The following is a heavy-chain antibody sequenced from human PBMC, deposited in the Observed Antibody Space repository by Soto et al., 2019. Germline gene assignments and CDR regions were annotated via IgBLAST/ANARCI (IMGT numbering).Heavy chain of an antibody. CDR1: GFTFTSSA. V-gene: IGHV1-58*01. D-gene: IGHD2-21*02. J-gene: IGHJ4*02. CDR2: IVVGSGNT. CDR3: AAETYCGGDCYAGDY. Sequence: SVKVSCKASGFTFTSSAVQWVRQARGQRLEWIGWIVVGSGNTNYAQKFQERVTITRDMSTSTAYMELSSLRSEDTAVYYCAAETYCGGDCYAGDYWGQGPLVTVSS.